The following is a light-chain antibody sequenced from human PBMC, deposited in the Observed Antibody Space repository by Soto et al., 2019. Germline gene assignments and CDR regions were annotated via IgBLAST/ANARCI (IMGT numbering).Light chain of an antibody. J-gene: IGKJ2*01. CDR3: QQSDSTPYT. CDR1: QSVSSW. CDR2: DAS. V-gene: IGKV1-39*01. Sequence: DIQMTQSPSTLSASVGDRVTVTFRASQSVSSWLAWYQQKPGKAPRLLIYDASSLLSGVPSRFSGSGSGTDFTLTIASLQPEDFSTYYCQQSDSTPYTFGQGTKVDI.